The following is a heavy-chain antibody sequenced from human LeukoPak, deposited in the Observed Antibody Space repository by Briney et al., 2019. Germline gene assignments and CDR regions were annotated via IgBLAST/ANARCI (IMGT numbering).Heavy chain of an antibody. V-gene: IGHV4-39*07. Sequence: SETLSLTCTVSGGSISSSSYYWGWIRQPPGKGLEWIGSIYYSGSTYYNPSLKSRVTISVDKSKNQFSLKLSSVTAADTAVYYCATGGSGYWYFDLWGRGTLVTVSS. CDR2: IYYSGST. CDR3: ATGGSGYWYFDL. J-gene: IGHJ2*01. D-gene: IGHD2-8*02. CDR1: GGSISSSSYY.